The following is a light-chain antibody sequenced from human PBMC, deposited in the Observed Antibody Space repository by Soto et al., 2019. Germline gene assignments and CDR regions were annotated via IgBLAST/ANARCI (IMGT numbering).Light chain of an antibody. CDR1: QSVSSNY. V-gene: IGKV3-20*01. J-gene: IGKJ1*01. CDR3: QQYNKWPQT. Sequence: ETVLTQSPGTLSLSPGETATLSCRASQSVSSNYLVWYQQKPGQAPRLLIFGASSRATGIPDRFSGSGSGTDFTLTISRLEPEDIAVYYCQQYNKWPQTFGQGTKVDIK. CDR2: GAS.